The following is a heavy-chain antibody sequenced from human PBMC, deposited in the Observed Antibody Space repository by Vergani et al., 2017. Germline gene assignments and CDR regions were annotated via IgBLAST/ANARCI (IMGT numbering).Heavy chain of an antibody. CDR3: ARVFNSGCFGY. Sequence: QVQLQQWGAGLLKPSETLSLTCAVYGGSFSGYYWSWIRQPPGKGLEWIGEINHSGSTNYNPSLKRRVTISVDTSKNQFSLKLSSVTAADTAVYYCARVFNSGCFGYWGQGTLVTVSS. CDR2: INHSGST. V-gene: IGHV4-34*01. J-gene: IGHJ4*02. CDR1: GGSFSGYY. D-gene: IGHD1-26*01.